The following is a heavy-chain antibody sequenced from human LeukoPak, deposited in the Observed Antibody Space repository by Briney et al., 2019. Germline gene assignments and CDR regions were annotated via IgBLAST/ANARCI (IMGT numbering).Heavy chain of an antibody. V-gene: IGHV1-69*13. D-gene: IGHD2-2*03. CDR2: IIPIFGTA. J-gene: IGHJ3*02. CDR3: ARDQVDIVVVPAAIVNAFDI. CDR1: GGTFGSYA. Sequence: GASVKVSCKASGGTFGSYAISWVRQAPGQGLEWMGGIIPIFGTANYAQKFQGRVTITADESTSTAYMELSSLRSEDTAVYYCARDQVDIVVVPAAIVNAFDIWGQGTMVTVSS.